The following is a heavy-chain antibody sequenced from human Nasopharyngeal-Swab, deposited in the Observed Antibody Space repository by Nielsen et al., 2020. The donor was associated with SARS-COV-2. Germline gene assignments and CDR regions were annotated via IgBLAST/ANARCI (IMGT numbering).Heavy chain of an antibody. V-gene: IGHV5-51*01. Sequence: GESLKISCKGSGYSFTSYWIGWVRQMPGKGLEWMGIIYPGDSDTRYSPSFQGQVTISADKSISTAYLQWSSLKASDTAMYYCARLHAAVAGRGWVDYWGQGTLVTVSS. CDR3: ARLHAAVAGRGWVDY. CDR2: IYPGDSDT. D-gene: IGHD6-19*01. J-gene: IGHJ4*02. CDR1: GYSFTSYW.